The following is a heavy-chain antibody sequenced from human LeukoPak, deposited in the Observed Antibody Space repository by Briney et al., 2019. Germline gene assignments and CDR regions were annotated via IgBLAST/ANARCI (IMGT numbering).Heavy chain of an antibody. CDR3: ARSTCSGGSCSIDY. CDR2: IYYSGST. J-gene: IGHJ4*02. D-gene: IGHD2-15*01. V-gene: IGHV4-59*01. CDR1: GGSISSYY. Sequence: SETLSLTCTVSGGSISSYYWSWIRQPPGKGLEWIGYIYYSGSTNYNPSLKSRVTISVDTSKNQFSLKLSSVTAADTDVYYCARSTCSGGSCSIDYWGQGTLVTVSS.